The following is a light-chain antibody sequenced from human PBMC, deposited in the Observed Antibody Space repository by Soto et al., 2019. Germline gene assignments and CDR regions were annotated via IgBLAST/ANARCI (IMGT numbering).Light chain of an antibody. CDR2: DVS. J-gene: IGKJ5*01. V-gene: IGKV1-13*02. CDR3: QQFNSYPIN. Sequence: AIPVAQSPSSLSASVGDRGTITCRASQAIRGALAWYQQKPGKAPRLLIFDVSTLETGVPSRFSGGGSGTDFTLTISSLQPEDFRTYYCQQFNSYPINFGHGTRLEIK. CDR1: QAIRGA.